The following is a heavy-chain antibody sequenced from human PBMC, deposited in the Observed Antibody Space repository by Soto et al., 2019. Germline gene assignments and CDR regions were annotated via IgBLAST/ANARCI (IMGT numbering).Heavy chain of an antibody. CDR3: ARRPDLYGTNGVCYTAAFDI. CDR1: GYTFTSYD. D-gene: IGHD2-8*01. J-gene: IGHJ3*02. CDR2: VNPNSGNT. V-gene: IGHV1-8*01. Sequence: ASVKVSCKASGYTFTSYDFNWVRQAPGQGLEWMGWVNPNSGNTDYAQKFQGRVTMTRNTSIRTAYMELSSLRSEDTAVYYCARRPDLYGTNGVCYTAAFDIWGQGTRVTVSS.